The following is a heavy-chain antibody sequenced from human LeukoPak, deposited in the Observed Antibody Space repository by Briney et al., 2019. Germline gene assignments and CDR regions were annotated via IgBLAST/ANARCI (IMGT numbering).Heavy chain of an antibody. Sequence: ASVTVSCKPSGDTFNRYAITWGRQAPGQGLEWMGWVSTSNGDTNYADTFQGRVTMNPDSVTKTAYLELRRLRSGDTAIYFCARVSDTSMVTPGFDSWGQGTLVTVSS. V-gene: IGHV1-18*01. CDR1: GDTFNRYA. J-gene: IGHJ4*02. CDR3: ARVSDTSMVTPGFDS. D-gene: IGHD5-18*01. CDR2: VSTSNGDT.